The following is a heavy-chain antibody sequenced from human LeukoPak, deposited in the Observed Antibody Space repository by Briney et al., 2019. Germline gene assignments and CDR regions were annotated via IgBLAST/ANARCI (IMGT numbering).Heavy chain of an antibody. CDR2: IYYSGST. CDR3: ARAEYDSSGYYPDWAFDI. V-gene: IGHV4-4*02. D-gene: IGHD3-22*01. J-gene: IGHJ3*02. Sequence: GSLRLSCAASGFTFSNAWMSWVRQAPGKGLEWIGSIYYSGSTYYNPSLKSRVTISVDTSKNQFSLKLSSVTAADTAVYYCARAEYDSSGYYPDWAFDIWGQGTMVTVSS. CDR1: GFTFSNAW.